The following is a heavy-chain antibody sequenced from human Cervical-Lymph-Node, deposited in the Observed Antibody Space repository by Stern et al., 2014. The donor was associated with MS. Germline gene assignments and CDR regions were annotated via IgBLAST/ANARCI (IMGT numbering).Heavy chain of an antibody. CDR2: ISYDGSNK. J-gene: IGHJ2*01. CDR1: GFTFRTYG. D-gene: IGHD4-17*01. V-gene: IGHV3-30*18. Sequence: VQLVESGGGVVQPGRSLRLSCAVSGFTFRTYGMHWVRQAPGKGLEWVAVISYDGSNKYYADSVKGRFTISRDNSKNTLYLQMDSLRAEDTALYYCAKDRNYADYGLSWYFDLWGRGTLVTVSS. CDR3: AKDRNYADYGLSWYFDL.